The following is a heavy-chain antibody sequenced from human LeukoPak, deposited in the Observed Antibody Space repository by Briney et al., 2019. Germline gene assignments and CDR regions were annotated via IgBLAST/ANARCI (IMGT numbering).Heavy chain of an antibody. V-gene: IGHV4-38-2*01. CDR2: IYHCGST. Sequence: SETPSPPRAVSGYSISSGYYWGWIRQAPGEGLEWVGGIYHCGSTYYNPSLKSRVTISVDTSKNQFSLKLSSVTAADTAVYYCARHAGNYDFWSGYSYWFDPWGQGTLVTVSS. CDR3: ARHAGNYDFWSGYSYWFDP. J-gene: IGHJ5*02. D-gene: IGHD3-3*01. CDR1: GYSISSGYY.